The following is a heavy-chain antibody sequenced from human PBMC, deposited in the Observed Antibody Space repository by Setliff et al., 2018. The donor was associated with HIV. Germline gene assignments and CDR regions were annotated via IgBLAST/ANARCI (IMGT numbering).Heavy chain of an antibody. CDR1: GGSISNDY. J-gene: IGHJ4*02. Sequence: ETLSLTCTVSGGSISNDYWGWVRQPPGKGLEWIGFVYLSGSITYNPSLKSRVTISIDRSKNEFSLKLSSVTAADTAVYYCAREIYGGNSRPFDYWGQGTLVTVSS. D-gene: IGHD4-17*01. V-gene: IGHV4-59*01. CDR3: AREIYGGNSRPFDY. CDR2: VYLSGSI.